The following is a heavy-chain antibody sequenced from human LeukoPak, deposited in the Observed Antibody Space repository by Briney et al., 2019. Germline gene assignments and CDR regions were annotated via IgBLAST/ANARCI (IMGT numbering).Heavy chain of an antibody. CDR1: GFTFSSYA. Sequence: GGSLRLSCAASGFTFSSYAMSWARQAPGKGLEWVSAISGSGDSTYYADSVKGRFTISRDNSKNTLYLQMNSLRAEDTAVYYCAKLSLSGSGHDFDYWGQGTLVTVSS. CDR2: ISGSGDST. V-gene: IGHV3-23*01. D-gene: IGHD3-10*01. J-gene: IGHJ4*02. CDR3: AKLSLSGSGHDFDY.